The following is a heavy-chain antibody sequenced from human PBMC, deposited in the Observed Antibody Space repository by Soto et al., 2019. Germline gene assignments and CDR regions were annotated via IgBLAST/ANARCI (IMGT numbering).Heavy chain of an antibody. CDR2: IYYSGST. CDR3: ARDGDYYDSSGYYLGWFDA. D-gene: IGHD3-22*01. J-gene: IGHJ5*02. V-gene: IGHV4-31*03. CDR1: GGSISSGGYY. Sequence: SETLSLTCTVSGGSISSGGYYWSWIRQHPGKGLEWIGYIYYSGSTYYNPSLKSRVTISVDTSKNQFSLKLSSVTAADTAVYYCARDGDYYDSSGYYLGWFDAWGQGTLVTVYS.